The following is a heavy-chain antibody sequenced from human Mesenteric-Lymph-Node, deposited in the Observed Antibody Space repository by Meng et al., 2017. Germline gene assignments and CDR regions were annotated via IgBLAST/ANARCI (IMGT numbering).Heavy chain of an antibody. CDR3: ARRGDSETGVDRWFDK. Sequence: VQLVESGGGLVQPGGCLRLSCAASGFTLRSNWMHWVRQAPGKGLVWVSRISNDGSQTDYADSVKGRFTISRDNAKNTLYLQMNSLRVEDTALYYCARRGDSETGVDRWFDKWGQGTLVTVSS. CDR1: GFTLRSNW. V-gene: IGHV3-74*02. CDR2: ISNDGSQT. D-gene: IGHD3/OR15-3a*01. J-gene: IGHJ4*02.